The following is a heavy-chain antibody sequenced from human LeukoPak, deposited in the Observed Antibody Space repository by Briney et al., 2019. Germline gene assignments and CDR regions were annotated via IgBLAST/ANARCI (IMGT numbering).Heavy chain of an antibody. CDR3: ARAHTMVGHFDY. CDR2: ISGSGGST. V-gene: IGHV3-23*01. D-gene: IGHD3-10*01. CDR1: GFTFSSYA. J-gene: IGHJ4*02. Sequence: GGSLRLSCAASGFTFSSYAMSWVRQAPGKGREWVSAISGSGGSTHYADSVKGRFTISRDNSKNTLYLQMNSLRAEDTAVYYCARAHTMVGHFDYWGQGTLVTVSS.